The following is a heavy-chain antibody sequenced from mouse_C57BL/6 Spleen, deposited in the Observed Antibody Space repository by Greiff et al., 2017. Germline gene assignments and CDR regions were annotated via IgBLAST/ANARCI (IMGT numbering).Heavy chain of an antibody. J-gene: IGHJ1*03. CDR1: GYAFSSSW. CDR3: ARKLGLHWYFDV. V-gene: IGHV1-82*01. Sequence: QVQLQQSGPELVKPGASVKISCKASGYAFSSSWMNWVKQRPGTGLEGIGRIYPGDGDTNYNGKFKGKATLTADKSSSTAYMQRSSLTSEDSAVYFCARKLGLHWYFDVWGTGTTVTVAS. CDR2: IYPGDGDT. D-gene: IGHD4-1*01.